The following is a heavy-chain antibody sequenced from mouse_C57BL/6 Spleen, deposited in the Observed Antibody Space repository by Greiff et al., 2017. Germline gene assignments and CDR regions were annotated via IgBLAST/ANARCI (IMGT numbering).Heavy chain of an antibody. CDR3: ARGRGYYAMDY. V-gene: IGHV5-4*01. J-gene: IGHJ4*01. CDR2: ISDGGSYT. CDR1: GFTFSSYA. Sequence: EVQVVESGGGLVKPGGSLKLSCAASGFTFSSYAMSWVRQTPEKRLEWVATISDGGSYTYYPDNVKGRFTISRDNAKNNLYLQMSHLKSEDTAMYYCARGRGYYAMDYWGQGTSVTVSS.